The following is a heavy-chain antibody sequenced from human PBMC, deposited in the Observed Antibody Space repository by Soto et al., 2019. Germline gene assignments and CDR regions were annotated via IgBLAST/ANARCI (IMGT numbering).Heavy chain of an antibody. CDR2: ISPYNGNT. CDR1: GYTFTSYG. J-gene: IGHJ4*02. CDR3: ARDRIGPPPSRHVFDS. Sequence: QVQLVQSGAEVKKPGASVKVSCKASGYTFTSYGISWVRQAPGQGLEWMGGISPYNGNTKYAQKRQGRVTMTTDTSKSTDYTEQRSLRSDETAVYYCARDRIGPPPSRHVFDSWGQGTLVTVSS. V-gene: IGHV1-18*01.